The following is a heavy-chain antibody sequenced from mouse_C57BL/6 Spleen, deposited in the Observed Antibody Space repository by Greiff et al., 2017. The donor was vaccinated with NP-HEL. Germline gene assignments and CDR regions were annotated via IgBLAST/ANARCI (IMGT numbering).Heavy chain of an antibody. Sequence: VQLQQSGPELVKPGASVKISCKASGYAFSSSWMNWVKQRPGKGLEWIGRIYPGDGDTNYNGKFKGKATLTADKSSSTAYMQLSSLTSEDSAVYFCARWIQDFDYWGQGTTLTVSS. J-gene: IGHJ2*01. CDR2: IYPGDGDT. CDR1: GYAFSSSW. D-gene: IGHD3-2*02. CDR3: ARWIQDFDY. V-gene: IGHV1-82*01.